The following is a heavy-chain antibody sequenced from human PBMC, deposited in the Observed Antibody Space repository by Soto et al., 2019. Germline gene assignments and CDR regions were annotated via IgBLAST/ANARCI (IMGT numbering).Heavy chain of an antibody. Sequence: PGGSLRLSCAASGFTFSNYYMSWIRQAPGKGLEWVSYISSSSSYTNYADSVKGRFTISRDNAKNSLYLQMNSLRAEDTVVYYCARVGATNYGFDYWGQGTLVTVSS. CDR2: ISSSSSYT. D-gene: IGHD1-26*01. CDR1: GFTFSNYY. J-gene: IGHJ4*02. CDR3: ARVGATNYGFDY. V-gene: IGHV3-11*06.